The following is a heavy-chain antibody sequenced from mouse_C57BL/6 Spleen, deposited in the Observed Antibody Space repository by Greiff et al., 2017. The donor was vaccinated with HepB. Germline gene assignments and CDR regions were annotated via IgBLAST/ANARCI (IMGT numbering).Heavy chain of an antibody. CDR2: ISSGSSTI. D-gene: IGHD1-1*01. CDR1: GFTFSDYG. CDR3: ARGYYSYAMDY. V-gene: IGHV5-17*01. Sequence: EVKLVESGGGLVKPGGSLKLSCAASGFTFSDYGMHWVRQAPEKGLEWVAYISSGSSTIYYADTVKGRFTISRDNAKNTLFLQMTSLRSEDTAMYYCARGYYSYAMDYWGQGTSVTVSS. J-gene: IGHJ4*01.